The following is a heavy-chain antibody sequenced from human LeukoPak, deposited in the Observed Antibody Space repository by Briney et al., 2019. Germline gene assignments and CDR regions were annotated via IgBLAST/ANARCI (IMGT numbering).Heavy chain of an antibody. CDR1: GFTFSSYW. V-gene: IGHV3-74*01. D-gene: IGHD1-26*01. CDR3: ARDTAIVGAPTYRYY. Sequence: GGSLRLSCAASGFTFSSYWMHWVRQAPGKGLVWVSRINTDGSSTSYADSVKGRFTILRDNAKNTLYLQMTSLTAEDTAVYYCARDTAIVGAPTYRYYWGQGTLVTVSS. J-gene: IGHJ4*02. CDR2: INTDGSST.